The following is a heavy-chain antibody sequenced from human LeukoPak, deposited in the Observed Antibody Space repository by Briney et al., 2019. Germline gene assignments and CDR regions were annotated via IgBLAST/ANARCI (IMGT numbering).Heavy chain of an antibody. CDR3: AKGDSMIVEVDFDY. Sequence: GGSLRLSCAASGFTFSSYAMSWVRQAPGKGLEWVSAVSGSGGSTYYADSVKGRFTISRDNSKNTLYLQMNSLRAEDTAVYYCAKGDSMIVEVDFDYWGQGTLVTVSS. J-gene: IGHJ4*02. CDR1: GFTFSSYA. V-gene: IGHV3-23*01. D-gene: IGHD3-22*01. CDR2: VSGSGGST.